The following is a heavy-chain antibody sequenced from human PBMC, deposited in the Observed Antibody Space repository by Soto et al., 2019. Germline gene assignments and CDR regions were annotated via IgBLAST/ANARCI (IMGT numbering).Heavy chain of an antibody. Sequence: SETLSLTCTVSGGSISSGDYYRSWIRQPPGKGLEWIGYIYYSGSTYYNPSLKSRVTISVDTSKNQFSLKLSSVTAADTAVYYCDRVGSSSWFDPWGQGTLVTVSS. V-gene: IGHV4-30-4*01. D-gene: IGHD6-6*01. CDR3: DRVGSSSWFDP. CDR1: GGSISSGDYY. CDR2: IYYSGST. J-gene: IGHJ5*02.